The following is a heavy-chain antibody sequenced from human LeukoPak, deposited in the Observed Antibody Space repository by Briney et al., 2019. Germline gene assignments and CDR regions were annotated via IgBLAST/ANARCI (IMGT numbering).Heavy chain of an antibody. CDR1: GGTFNSYA. CDR2: IIPIFGTT. V-gene: IGHV1-69*06. CDR3: ARDPRYCSSTSCPNYYYYYYMDV. Sequence: SVKVSCKASGGTFNSYAISWVRQAPGQGLEWMGGIIPIFGTTNYARKFRGRVTLTADKSTRTAYMELSSLRSEDTAVYYCARDPRYCSSTSCPNYYYYYYMDVWGKGTTVTVSS. D-gene: IGHD2-2*01. J-gene: IGHJ6*03.